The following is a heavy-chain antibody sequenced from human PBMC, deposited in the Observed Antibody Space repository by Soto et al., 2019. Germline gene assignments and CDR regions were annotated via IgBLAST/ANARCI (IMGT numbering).Heavy chain of an antibody. J-gene: IGHJ6*02. V-gene: IGHV3-74*01. CDR3: ARDSDSRTPGIYYGRDG. Sequence: PGGSLRLSCAASGFTFSSYWMHWVRHAPGKGLVWVSRINTDGSGTSYADSVKGRFTISRDNVKNMMYLQMNSLRAEDTAVYYCARDSDSRTPGIYYGRDGWGQGRTGTV. CDR2: INTDGSGT. CDR1: GFTFSSYW. D-gene: IGHD3-22*01.